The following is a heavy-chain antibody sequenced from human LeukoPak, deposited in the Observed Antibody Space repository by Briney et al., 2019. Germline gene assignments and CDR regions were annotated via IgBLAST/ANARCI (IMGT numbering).Heavy chain of an antibody. Sequence: SETLSLTCTVSGGSISSGDYYWSWIRQPPGKGLEWIGYIYYSGSTNYNPSLKSRVTISVDTSKNQQFSLKLSSVTAADTAVYYCARAGYYDSSGYYVNWFDPWGQGTLVTVSS. CDR1: GGSISSGDYY. CDR2: IYYSGST. CDR3: ARAGYYDSSGYYVNWFDP. D-gene: IGHD3-22*01. V-gene: IGHV4-61*08. J-gene: IGHJ5*02.